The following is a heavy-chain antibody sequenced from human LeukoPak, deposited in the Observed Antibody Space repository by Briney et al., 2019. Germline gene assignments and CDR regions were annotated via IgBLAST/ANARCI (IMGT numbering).Heavy chain of an antibody. D-gene: IGHD3-3*01. CDR1: GGSISSSSYY. V-gene: IGHV4-39*01. J-gene: IGHJ4*02. Sequence: SETLSLTCTVSGGSISSSSYYWGWIRQPPGKGLEWIGSIYYSGSTYYNPSLKSRVTISVDTSKNQFSLKLSSVTAADTAVYYCARTATYYDFWSGYYYYFDYWGQGTLVTVSS. CDR2: IYYSGST. CDR3: ARTATYYDFWSGYYYYFDY.